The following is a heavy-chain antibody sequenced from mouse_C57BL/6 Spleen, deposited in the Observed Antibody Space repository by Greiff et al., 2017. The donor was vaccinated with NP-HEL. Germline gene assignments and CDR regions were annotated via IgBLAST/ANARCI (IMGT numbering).Heavy chain of an antibody. J-gene: IGHJ4*01. Sequence: QVQLQQPGAELVKPGASVKLSCKASGYTFTSYWMQWVKQRPGQGLEWIGEIDPSDSDTNYNQKLKGKATLTVGTSSSTGYMQLSSLTSEDSAVYYCARYYYYSSSSYAMDYRGQGTSVTVSS. CDR3: ARYYYYSSSSYAMDY. D-gene: IGHD1-1*01. CDR2: IDPSDSDT. CDR1: GYTFTSYW. V-gene: IGHV1-50*01.